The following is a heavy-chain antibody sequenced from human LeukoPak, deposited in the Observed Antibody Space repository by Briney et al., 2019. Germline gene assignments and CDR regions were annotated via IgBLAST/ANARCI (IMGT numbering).Heavy chain of an antibody. D-gene: IGHD3-10*01. CDR2: VHLDGRT. J-gene: IGHJ4*02. CDR3: AREGGSYRPLDY. V-gene: IGHV4-4*02. CDR1: GGSITTTNW. Sequence: SETLSLTCGVSGGSITTTNWWTWVRRPPGKGLEWIGEVHLDGRTNYNPSLESRLTISVDLSENHISLRLTSVTAADTAVYYCAREGGSYRPLDYSGQGTLVTVSS.